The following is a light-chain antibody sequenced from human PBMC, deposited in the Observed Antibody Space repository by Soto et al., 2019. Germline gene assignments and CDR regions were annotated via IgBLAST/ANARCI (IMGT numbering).Light chain of an antibody. CDR3: QKYGIPIT. V-gene: IGKV3-20*01. CDR2: GAS. CDR1: QSVSSNY. J-gene: IGKJ5*01. Sequence: EIVLTQSPGTLSLSPGERATLSCRASQSVSSNYLAWYQQKPGQAPRLLIYGASSRATGIPDRFSGSGSGTDFTLTISKLEPEAFAVYYGQKYGIPITFDQGTRLQIK.